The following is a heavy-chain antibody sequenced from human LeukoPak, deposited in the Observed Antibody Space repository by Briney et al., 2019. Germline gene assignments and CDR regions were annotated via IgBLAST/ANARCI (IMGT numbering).Heavy chain of an antibody. Sequence: GRSLRLSCAASGFTFSSYGMHWVRQAPGKGPEWVAVISYDGSNKYYADSVKGRFTISRDNSKNTLYLQMNSLRAEDTAVYYCAKKELALDYWGQGTLVTVSS. J-gene: IGHJ4*02. CDR1: GFTFSSYG. D-gene: IGHD1-1*01. CDR3: AKKELALDY. CDR2: ISYDGSNK. V-gene: IGHV3-30*18.